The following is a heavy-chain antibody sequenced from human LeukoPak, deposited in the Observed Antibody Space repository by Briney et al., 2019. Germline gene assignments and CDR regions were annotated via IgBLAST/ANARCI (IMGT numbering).Heavy chain of an antibody. V-gene: IGHV4-30-4*08. J-gene: IGHJ3*02. D-gene: IGHD3-3*01. Sequence: SETLSLTCTVSGGSISSGDYYWSWIRQPPGKGLGWIGYIYYSGSTYYNPSLKSRVTISVDTSKNQFSLKLSSVTAADTAVYYCARDQDYDFWSGSQAGHAFDIWGQGTMDTVSS. CDR3: ARDQDYDFWSGSQAGHAFDI. CDR1: GGSISSGDYY. CDR2: IYYSGST.